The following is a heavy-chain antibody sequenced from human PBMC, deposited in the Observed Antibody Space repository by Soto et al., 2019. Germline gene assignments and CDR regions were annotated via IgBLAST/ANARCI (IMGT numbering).Heavy chain of an antibody. CDR1: GFIFSDRY. J-gene: IGHJ5*02. V-gene: IGHV3-72*01. D-gene: IGHD3-10*01. CDR3: DTIDMVEKLDP. Sequence: GGSLRLSCAASGFIFSDRYMDWVRQTPGKGLEWLGRIRNRANSYSTEYAASVRGRFTISRDDSNNLLYLHMSSLKTEDTAVYYCDTIDMVEKLDPRGQGLLVTVYS. CDR2: IRNRANSYST.